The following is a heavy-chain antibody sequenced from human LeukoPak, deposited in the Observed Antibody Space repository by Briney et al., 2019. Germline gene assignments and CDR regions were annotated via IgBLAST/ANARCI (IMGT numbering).Heavy chain of an antibody. D-gene: IGHD3-10*01. V-gene: IGHV3-23*01. Sequence: GGCLRLSCAASGFTFSISAMTWVRQAPGKGLEWVSSISYNTYYADFVKGRFTISKDNSKNILYLQMNSLGAEDTARYYCAKIGVRGPGWDYWGQGTVVSVSS. J-gene: IGHJ4*02. CDR1: GFTFSISA. CDR3: AKIGVRGPGWDY. CDR2: ISYNT.